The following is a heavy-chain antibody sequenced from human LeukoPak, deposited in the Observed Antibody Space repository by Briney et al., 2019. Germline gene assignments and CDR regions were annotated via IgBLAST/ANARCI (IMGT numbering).Heavy chain of an antibody. J-gene: IGHJ4*02. CDR1: GGSISSNNW. Sequence: PSETLSLTCAISGGSISSNNWWSWVRQPPKEGLEWIGEMHLDGETHYNPSLKSRLTISTDKSNNQLSLTLTSVTAADTAVYYCATAASKSLPNWGQGALVTVSS. V-gene: IGHV4/OR15-8*02. CDR3: ATAASKSLPN. D-gene: IGHD6-6*01. CDR2: MHLDGET.